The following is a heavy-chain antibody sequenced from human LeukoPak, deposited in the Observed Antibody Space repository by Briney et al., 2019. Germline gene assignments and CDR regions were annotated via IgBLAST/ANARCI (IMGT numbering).Heavy chain of an antibody. CDR3: AKARMRYSYDYYFDY. Sequence: GGSLRLSCAASGFTFSTYGMHWVRQAPGKGLEWVAVIWYDGSNKYYADSVKGRFTISRDNSKNTLYLQMNSLRAEDTAVYYCAKARMRYSYDYYFDYWGQGTLVTVSS. CDR1: GFTFSTYG. J-gene: IGHJ4*02. D-gene: IGHD5-18*01. CDR2: IWYDGSNK. V-gene: IGHV3-30*02.